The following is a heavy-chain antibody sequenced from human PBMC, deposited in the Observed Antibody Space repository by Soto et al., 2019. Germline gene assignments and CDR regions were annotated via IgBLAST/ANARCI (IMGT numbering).Heavy chain of an antibody. V-gene: IGHV3-30*03. Sequence: QVQLVESGGGVVQPGRSLRLSCAASGFTFSRYGMHWVRQAPGKGLEWVAVISYDGSNKYYADSVKGRFTISRDNSKNTLYLQMNSLRAENTAVYYCATYGDPDYYYYYYMDVCGKGTTVTVAS. D-gene: IGHD4-17*01. CDR2: ISYDGSNK. CDR1: GFTFSRYG. CDR3: ATYGDPDYYYYYYMDV. J-gene: IGHJ6*03.